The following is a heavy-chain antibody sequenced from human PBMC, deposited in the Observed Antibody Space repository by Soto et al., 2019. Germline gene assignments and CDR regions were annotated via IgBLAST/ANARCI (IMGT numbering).Heavy chain of an antibody. Sequence: SGPTLVNPTETPTLTCTISGFSLSNGRMGVSWIRQSPGKALEWLAHIFSDAERSYSSSMQSRLTISTDTSGTQVVLSMTNMDPVDTGTYFCVRMNADTYSHYYAMDVWGQGTTVTVSS. V-gene: IGHV2-26*03. CDR2: IFSDAER. J-gene: IGHJ6*02. D-gene: IGHD1-1*01. CDR1: GFSLSNGRMG. CDR3: VRMNADTYSHYYAMDV.